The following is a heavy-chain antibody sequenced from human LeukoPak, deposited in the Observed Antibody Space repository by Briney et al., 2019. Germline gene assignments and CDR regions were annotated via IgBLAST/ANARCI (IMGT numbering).Heavy chain of an antibody. CDR2: ISYDGSNK. CDR1: GFTFSSYA. D-gene: IGHD2-2*01. V-gene: IGHV3-30-3*01. Sequence: GGSLRLSCAASGFTFSSYAMHWVRQAPGKGLEWVAVISYDGSNKYYADSVKGRFTISRDNSKNTLYLQMNSLRAEDTAVYYCAKGLVVLVPAADAFDIWGQGTMVTVSS. J-gene: IGHJ3*02. CDR3: AKGLVVLVPAADAFDI.